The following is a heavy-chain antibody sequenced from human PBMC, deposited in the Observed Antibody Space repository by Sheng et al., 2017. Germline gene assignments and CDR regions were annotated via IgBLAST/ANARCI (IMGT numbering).Heavy chain of an antibody. J-gene: IGHJ6*03. Sequence: EVQLVESGGGLVKPGGSLRLSCAASGFTFSNAWMSWVRQAPGKGLEWVGRIKSKTDGGTTDYAAPVKGRFTISRDDSKNTLYLQMNSLKTEDTAVYYCTTDPLEWLAAGYYYYYMDVWGKGPRSPSP. D-gene: IGHD3-3*01. CDR2: IKSKTDGGTT. V-gene: IGHV3-15*01. CDR1: GFTFSNAW. CDR3: TTDPLEWLAAGYYYYYMDV.